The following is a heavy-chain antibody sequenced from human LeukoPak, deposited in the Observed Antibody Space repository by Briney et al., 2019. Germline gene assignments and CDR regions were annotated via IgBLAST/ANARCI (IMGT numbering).Heavy chain of an antibody. V-gene: IGHV1-2*02. D-gene: IGHD1-1*01. CDR3: ARYCTFRTCSGTKFDS. CDR2: INPNSGGT. Sequence: ASVKVSCKASGYTFTGYYMHWVRQAPGQGLEWMGWINPNSGGTNYAQKFQGRVTMTRDTSISTAYMELSRLRSDDTAVYYCARYCTFRTCSGTKFDSWGQGTLVTVSS. J-gene: IGHJ4*02. CDR1: GYTFTGYY.